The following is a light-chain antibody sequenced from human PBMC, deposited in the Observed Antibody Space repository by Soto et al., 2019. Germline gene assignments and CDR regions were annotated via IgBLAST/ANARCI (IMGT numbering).Light chain of an antibody. CDR1: SCDVGGYNY. Sequence: QSALTQPPSASGAPGQSVTISCTGTSCDVGGYNYVSWYQQHPGKAPKLMIYEVSKRPSGVPDRFSGSKSGNTASLTVSGLQAEDEADYYCNSYAGSNDVVFGGGTKLTVL. V-gene: IGLV2-8*01. CDR3: NSYAGSNDVV. CDR2: EVS. J-gene: IGLJ2*01.